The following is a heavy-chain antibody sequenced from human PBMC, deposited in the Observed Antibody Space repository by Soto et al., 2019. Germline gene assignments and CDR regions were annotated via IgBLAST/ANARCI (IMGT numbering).Heavy chain of an antibody. CDR2: INYDGSRT. D-gene: IGHD2-21*01. CDR3: ARGVVSASHFDY. Sequence: GSLRLSCAASGFTFSSYWMHWVRQAPGKGLVWVSRINYDGSRTSYADSVKGRFTISRDNAKNTLDLQVNSLRAEDTAVYYCARGVVSASHFDYWGQGALVTVSS. J-gene: IGHJ4*02. CDR1: GFTFSSYW. V-gene: IGHV3-74*01.